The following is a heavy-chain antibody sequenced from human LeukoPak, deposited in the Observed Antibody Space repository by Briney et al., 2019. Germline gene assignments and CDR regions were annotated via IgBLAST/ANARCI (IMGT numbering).Heavy chain of an antibody. CDR3: ARDQGRWGSGYGMDV. D-gene: IGHD5-24*01. CDR1: GFTFSSYS. CDR2: ISSSSSYI. Sequence: GGSQRLSCAASGFTFSSYSMNWVRQAPGKGLEWVSSISSSSSYIYYADSVKGRFTISRDNAKNSLYLQMNSLRAEDTAVYYCARDQGRWGSGYGMDVWGQGTTVTVSS. V-gene: IGHV3-21*01. J-gene: IGHJ6*02.